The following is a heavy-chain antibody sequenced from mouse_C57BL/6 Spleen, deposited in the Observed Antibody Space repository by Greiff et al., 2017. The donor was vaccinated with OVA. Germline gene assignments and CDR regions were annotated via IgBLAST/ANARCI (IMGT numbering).Heavy chain of an antibody. V-gene: IGHV14-4*01. CDR1: GFNIKDDY. CDR3: TTYDYYYFDY. J-gene: IGHJ2*01. Sequence: EVQGVESGAELVRPGASVKLSCTASGFNIKDDYMHWVKQRPEQGLEWIGWIDPENGDTEYASKFQGKATITADTSSNTAYLQLSSLTSEDTAVYYCTTYDYYYFDYWGQGTTLTVSS. CDR2: IDPENGDT. D-gene: IGHD2-4*01.